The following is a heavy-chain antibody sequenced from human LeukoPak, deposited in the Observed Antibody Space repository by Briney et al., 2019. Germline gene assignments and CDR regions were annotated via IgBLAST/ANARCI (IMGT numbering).Heavy chain of an antibody. CDR3: ARGRSDYVWGSYRFYYYMDV. V-gene: IGHV1-8*01. J-gene: IGHJ6*03. D-gene: IGHD3-16*02. CDR2: MNPNSGNT. CDR1: GYTFTSYD. Sequence: ASVKVSRKASGYTFTSYDINWVRQATGQGLEWMGWMNPNSGNTGYAQKFQGRVTMTRNTSISTAYMELSSLRSEDTAVYYCARGRSDYVWGSYRFYYYMDVWGKGTTVTVSS.